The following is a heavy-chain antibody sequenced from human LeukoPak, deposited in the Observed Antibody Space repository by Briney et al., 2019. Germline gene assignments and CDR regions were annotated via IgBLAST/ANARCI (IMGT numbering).Heavy chain of an antibody. CDR3: TTDGPFTDLTYGMDV. CDR2: ISYDGSNK. V-gene: IGHV3-30-3*01. Sequence: GGSLRLSCAASGFTFSSYTMHWVRQAPGKGLEWVAGISYDGSNKYYADSVKGRFTISRDNSKNTLYLQMNSLRAEDTAVYYCTTDGPFTDLTYGMDVWGQGTTVTVSS. CDR1: GFTFSSYT. D-gene: IGHD3-16*01. J-gene: IGHJ6*02.